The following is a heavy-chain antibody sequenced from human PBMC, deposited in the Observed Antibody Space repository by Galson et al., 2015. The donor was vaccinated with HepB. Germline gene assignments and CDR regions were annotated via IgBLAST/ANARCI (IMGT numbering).Heavy chain of an antibody. CDR1: GFTVSNNY. J-gene: IGHJ6*02. D-gene: IGHD6-19*01. V-gene: IGHV3-53*05. CDR2: IYSGGST. Sequence: SLRLSCAASGFTVSNNYMTWVRQAPGKGLEWVSVIYSGGSTYHADSVKGRFTISRDNSKNTLYLQMNSLRAEDTAVYYCARAILSLRIAVAGPVYGMDVWGQGTTVTVSS. CDR3: ARAILSLRIAVAGPVYGMDV.